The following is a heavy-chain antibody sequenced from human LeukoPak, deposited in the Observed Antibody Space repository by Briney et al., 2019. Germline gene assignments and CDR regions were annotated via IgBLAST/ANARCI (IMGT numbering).Heavy chain of an antibody. V-gene: IGHV3-23*01. J-gene: IGHJ4*02. Sequence: GRSLRLSCAASGFTFSSYAMHWVRQAPGKGLEWISSSGDSDGSTYYADSLKGRFTISRDNSKNTLYLQMNNLRAEDTAVYYCAKGGCRGTCNPLAYWGQGALVTVSP. CDR1: GFTFSSYA. D-gene: IGHD2-15*01. CDR3: AKGGCRGTCNPLAY. CDR2: SGDSDGST.